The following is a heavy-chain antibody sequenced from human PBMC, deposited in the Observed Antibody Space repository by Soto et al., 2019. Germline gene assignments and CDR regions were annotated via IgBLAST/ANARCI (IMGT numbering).Heavy chain of an antibody. CDR3: AREEKQLARYGGDFDY. CDR1: GGSISSYY. J-gene: IGHJ4*02. V-gene: IGHV4-59*01. CDR2: IYYSGST. D-gene: IGHD6-13*01. Sequence: PSETLSLTCTVSGGSISSYYWSWIRQPPGKGLEWIGYIYYSGSTNYNPSLKSRVTISVDTSKNQFSLKVTSVTAADTAVYYCAREEKQLARYGGDFDYWGQGVLVTVSS.